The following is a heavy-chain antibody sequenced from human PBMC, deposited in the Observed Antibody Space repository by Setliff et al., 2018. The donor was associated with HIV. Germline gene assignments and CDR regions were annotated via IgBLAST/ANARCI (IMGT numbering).Heavy chain of an antibody. V-gene: IGHV4-39*02. CDR2: IYSGST. D-gene: IGHD2-2*01. Sequence: SETLSLTCIVSGGAISSRAYYWGWIRQPPGKGLEWIGSIYSGSTYYNPSLKSRVTISVDTSKNHYSLKLSSVTAADTAVYYCGRDTGYCSSTSCYGVVDYWGQGTRVTVSS. CDR1: GGAISSRAYY. CDR3: GRDTGYCSSTSCYGVVDY. J-gene: IGHJ4*02.